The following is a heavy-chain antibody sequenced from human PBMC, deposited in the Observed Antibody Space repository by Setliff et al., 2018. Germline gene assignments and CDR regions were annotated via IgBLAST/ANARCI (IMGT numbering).Heavy chain of an antibody. V-gene: IGHV4-59*01. D-gene: IGHD1-1*01. CDR2: VYHSGTA. CDR3: AKGGTYRYFDF. CDR1: GGPFSGAS. J-gene: IGHJ4*02. Sequence: HSETLSLTCTVSGGPFSGASIWSWIRQPPGKGLEFIGYVYHSGTAKYDPSLESRAIVSVDASKNEISLKLKSVTAADTAVYYCAKGGTYRYFDFWGRGALVTVSS.